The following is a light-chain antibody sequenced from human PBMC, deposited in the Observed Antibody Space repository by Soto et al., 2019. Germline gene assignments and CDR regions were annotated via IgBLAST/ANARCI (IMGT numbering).Light chain of an antibody. J-gene: IGKJ1*01. CDR1: QSVSSSY. CDR2: GAS. CDR3: QQYGSSQWT. Sequence: IVLTQSPGTLSLSPGERATLSRRASQSVSSSYLAWYQQKPGQAPRLLIYGASSRATGIPDRFSGSGSGTDFTLTISRLEPEDFAVYYCQQYGSSQWTFGQGTKVDIK. V-gene: IGKV3-20*01.